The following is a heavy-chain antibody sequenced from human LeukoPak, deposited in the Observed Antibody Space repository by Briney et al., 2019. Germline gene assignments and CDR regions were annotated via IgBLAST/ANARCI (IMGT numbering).Heavy chain of an antibody. V-gene: IGHV4-39*07. Sequence: SETLSLTCTVSGGSISSSSYYWGWIRQPPGKGLEWIGSIYYSGSTYYNPSLKSRVTISVDTSKNQFSLKLSSVTAADTAVYYCARGEVVVTATWDYWGQGTLVTVSS. J-gene: IGHJ4*02. D-gene: IGHD2-21*02. CDR3: ARGEVVVTATWDY. CDR2: IYYSGST. CDR1: GGSISSSSYY.